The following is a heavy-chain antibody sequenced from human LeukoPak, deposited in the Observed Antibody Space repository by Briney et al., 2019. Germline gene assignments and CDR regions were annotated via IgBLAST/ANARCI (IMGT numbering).Heavy chain of an antibody. CDR3: ARGDPDYYGNFEYALTA. J-gene: IGHJ6*02. CDR2: IAYDGTIT. D-gene: IGHD4-23*01. CDR1: GFTFSSYV. V-gene: IGHV3-30*04. Sequence: GRSLRLSCAASGFTFSSYVMHWVRQAPGKGLEWVAIIAYDGTITHYADSVKGRFTISRDNSKHTLFLQMNSLRPEDTAVYYCARGDPDYYGNFEYALTAWGQGTTASVSS.